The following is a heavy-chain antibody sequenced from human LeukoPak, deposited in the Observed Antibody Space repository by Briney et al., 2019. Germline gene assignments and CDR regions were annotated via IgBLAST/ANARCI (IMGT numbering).Heavy chain of an antibody. Sequence: GASVKVSCKASGGTFSSYAISWVRQAPGRGLEWMGGIIPIFGTANYAQKFQGRVTITTDESTSTAYMELSSLRAEDTAVYYCARDSNYYDSSGYYYAFDIWGQGTMVTVSS. V-gene: IGHV1-69*05. D-gene: IGHD3-22*01. CDR2: IIPIFGTA. CDR3: ARDSNYYDSSGYYYAFDI. J-gene: IGHJ3*02. CDR1: GGTFSSYA.